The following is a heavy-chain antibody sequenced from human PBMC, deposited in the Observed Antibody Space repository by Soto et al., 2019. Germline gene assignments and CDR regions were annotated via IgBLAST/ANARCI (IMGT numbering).Heavy chain of an antibody. J-gene: IGHJ4*02. D-gene: IGHD6-25*01. Sequence: QVQLVESGGGAVQPGRSLRLSCAASGFTFSSYGMYWVRQAPGKGLEWVAVISYDGSKKYYGDSVKGRFTVSRDTSKNTLYLQMNSLRAEDTAVYYCAKDLRMETAATPNSDLDYWGQGTLVTVSS. V-gene: IGHV3-30*18. CDR3: AKDLRMETAATPNSDLDY. CDR1: GFTFSSYG. CDR2: ISYDGSKK.